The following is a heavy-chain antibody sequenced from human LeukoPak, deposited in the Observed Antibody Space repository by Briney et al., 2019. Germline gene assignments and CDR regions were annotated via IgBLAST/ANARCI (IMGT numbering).Heavy chain of an antibody. CDR2: INPNSGGT. V-gene: IGHV1-2*02. Sequence: ASVKVSCKASGYTFTGYYMHWVRQAPGQGLEWMGWINPNSGGTNYAQKFQGRVTMTRDTSTSTAYMELSRLRSDDTAVYYCARTTVVSYYYYYGMDVWGQGTTVTVSS. CDR3: ARTTVVSYYYYYGMDV. J-gene: IGHJ6*02. D-gene: IGHD4-17*01. CDR1: GYTFTGYY.